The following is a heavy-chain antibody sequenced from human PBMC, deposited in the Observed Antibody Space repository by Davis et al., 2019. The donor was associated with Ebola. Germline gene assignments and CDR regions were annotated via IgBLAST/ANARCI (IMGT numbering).Heavy chain of an antibody. D-gene: IGHD1/OR15-1a*01. CDR3: ASRTHFQH. V-gene: IGHV3-66*01. CDR2: VYSGGST. J-gene: IGHJ1*01. Sequence: GGSLRLSCAASGITVSSNYMNWVRQAPGRGLEWVSVVYSGGSTYYADSVKGRFTISRDNSKNTLYLQMNSLRAEDTAVYYCASRTHFQHWGQGTLVTVSS. CDR1: GITVSSNY.